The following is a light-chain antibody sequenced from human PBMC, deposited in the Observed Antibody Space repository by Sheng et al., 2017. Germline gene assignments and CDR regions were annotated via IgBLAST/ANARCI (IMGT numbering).Light chain of an antibody. Sequence: VLTQSPGTLSLSPGERATLSCRASQSVSSIYLAWYQQKPGQAPRLLIYGASSRATGIPDRFSGSGSGTDFTLTISSLEPEDFAVYYCQQYNNWPYSFGQGTKLEIK. CDR3: QQYNNWPYS. V-gene: IGKV3-20*01. CDR2: GAS. J-gene: IGKJ2*03. CDR1: QSVSSIY.